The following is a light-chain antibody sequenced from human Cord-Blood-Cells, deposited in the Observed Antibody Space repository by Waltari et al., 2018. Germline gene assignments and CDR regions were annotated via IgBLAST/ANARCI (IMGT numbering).Light chain of an antibody. CDR3: CSYAGSSTLWV. CDR1: SSDVGSYNL. J-gene: IGLJ3*02. V-gene: IGLV2-23*01. Sequence: QSALTQPASVSGSPGQSITISCTGTSSDVGSYNLVSWYQQHPGKAPKLMIYGGSKRPSGVSNRFSGSKSGNTASLTISGLQAEDEADYYCCSYAGSSTLWVFGGGTKLTVL. CDR2: GGS.